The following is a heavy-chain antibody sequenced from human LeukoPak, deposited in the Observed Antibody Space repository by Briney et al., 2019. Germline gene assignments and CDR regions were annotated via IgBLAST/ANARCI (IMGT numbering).Heavy chain of an antibody. CDR2: IWYDGSNK. CDR3: ARKVAGEWELLSDY. V-gene: IGHV3-33*01. Sequence: GRSLRLSCAAYGFTFSSYGMHWVRQAPGKGLEWVAVIWYDGSNKYYADSVKGRFTISRDNSKNTLYLQMNSLRAEDTAVYYCARKVAGEWELLSDYWGQGTLVTVSS. CDR1: GFTFSSYG. J-gene: IGHJ4*02. D-gene: IGHD1-26*01.